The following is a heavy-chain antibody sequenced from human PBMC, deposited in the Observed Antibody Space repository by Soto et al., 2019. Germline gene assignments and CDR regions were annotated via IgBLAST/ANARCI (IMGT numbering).Heavy chain of an antibody. Sequence: QVQLQQWGAGLLKPSETLSLTCAVYGGSFSGYYWSWIRQPPGKGLEWIGEINHSGSTNYNPSLKSRVTISVDTSKNQFSLKLSSVTAADTAVYYCARVEYGAVGYWGQGTLVTVSS. V-gene: IGHV4-34*01. CDR3: ARVEYGAVGY. J-gene: IGHJ4*02. D-gene: IGHD4-17*01. CDR2: INHSGST. CDR1: GGSFSGYY.